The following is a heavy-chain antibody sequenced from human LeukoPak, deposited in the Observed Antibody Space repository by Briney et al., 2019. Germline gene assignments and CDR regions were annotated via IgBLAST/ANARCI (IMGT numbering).Heavy chain of an antibody. J-gene: IGHJ6*03. CDR3: ARDWKESHSPCYMDI. Sequence: GGSLRLSCAASGFTFDAFGMQWVRQAPGKGLEWLAFISPDGINKKYADSLKGRFTISRDNSEETLYLQVDDLRVEDTGVYICARDWKESHSPCYMDIWGRGTTVIVSS. D-gene: IGHD1-1*01. V-gene: IGHV3-33*05. CDR1: GFTFDAFG. CDR2: ISPDGINK.